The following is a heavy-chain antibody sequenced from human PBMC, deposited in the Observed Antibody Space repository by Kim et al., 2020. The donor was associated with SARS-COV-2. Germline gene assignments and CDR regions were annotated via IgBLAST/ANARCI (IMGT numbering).Heavy chain of an antibody. J-gene: IGHJ4*02. CDR1: GGSISSSTYY. CDR3: ARDLKGYYDSSGYHGAFDS. V-gene: IGHV4-39*07. CDR2: IYYSGST. D-gene: IGHD3-22*01. Sequence: SETLSLTCTVSGGSISSSTYYWGWIRQPPGKGLEWIGNIYYSGSTYYNPSLKSRVTISVDTSKNQFSLKLTSVTAADTAVYYCARDLKGYYDSSGYHGAFDSWGQGALVTVSS.